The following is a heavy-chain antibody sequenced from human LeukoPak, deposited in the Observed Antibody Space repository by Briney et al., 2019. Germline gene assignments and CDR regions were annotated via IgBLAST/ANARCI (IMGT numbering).Heavy chain of an antibody. J-gene: IGHJ4*02. CDR2: VSYDGSNI. V-gene: IGHV3-30*18. CDR3: AKSLDAQAVAAPFDY. CDR1: GFIFSTYD. Sequence: PGGSLRLSCAASGFIFSTYDMHWVRQAPGKGLEWVAVVSYDGSNIYHAASVQGRFTISRDNSKNTLYLQMNSLRAEDTAVYYCAKSLDAQAVAAPFDYWGQGTLVTVSS. D-gene: IGHD6-19*01.